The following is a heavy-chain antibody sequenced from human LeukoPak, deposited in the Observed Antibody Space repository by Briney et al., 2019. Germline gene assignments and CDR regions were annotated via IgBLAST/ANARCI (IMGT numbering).Heavy chain of an antibody. V-gene: IGHV4-59*08. J-gene: IGHJ4*02. CDR3: ARHSRTIFGVGY. CDR1: SDSISGDY. D-gene: IGHD3-3*01. Sequence: PSETLSLTCTVSSDSISGDYWSWIRQPPGKGLEWIGYIYYSGSTNYNPSLKSRVTISVDTSKNQFSLKLRSVTAADTAIYYCARHSRTIFGVGYWGQGTLVTVSS. CDR2: IYYSGST.